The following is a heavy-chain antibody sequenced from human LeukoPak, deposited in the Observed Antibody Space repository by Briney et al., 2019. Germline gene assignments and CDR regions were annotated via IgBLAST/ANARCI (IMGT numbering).Heavy chain of an antibody. CDR1: GFTFSSYA. V-gene: IGHV3-23*01. D-gene: IGHD3-22*01. Sequence: GGSLRLSCAVSGFTFSSYAMSWVRQAPGKGLEWVSAISGSGGSTYYADSVKGRFTISRDNSKNTLYLQMNSLRAEDTAVYYCAKDWEYYYDSSGYYDYWGQGTLVTVSS. CDR2: ISGSGGST. CDR3: AKDWEYYYDSSGYYDY. J-gene: IGHJ4*02.